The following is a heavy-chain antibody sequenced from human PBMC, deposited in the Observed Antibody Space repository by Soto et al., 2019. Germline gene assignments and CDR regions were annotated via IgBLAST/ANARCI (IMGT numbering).Heavy chain of an antibody. CDR2: ISSSSSYI. CDR1: GFTFSSYS. Sequence: EVQLVESGGGLVKPGGSLRLSCAASGFTFSSYSMNWVRQAPGKGLEWVSSISSSSSYIYYADSVKGRFTISRDNAKNXXXXXXXXXXXXXTXXXXXAXIIVATIVSAFDIWGQGTMVTVSS. CDR3: AXIIVATIVSAFDI. V-gene: IGHV3-21*01. D-gene: IGHD5-12*01. J-gene: IGHJ3*02.